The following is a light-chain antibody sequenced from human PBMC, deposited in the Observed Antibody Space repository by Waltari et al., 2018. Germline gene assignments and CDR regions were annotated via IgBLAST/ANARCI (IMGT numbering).Light chain of an antibody. J-gene: IGKJ2*01. V-gene: IGKV3-20*01. Sequence: EIVLTQSPGTLSLSPGEKATLTCRASQTVSNNFLAWYQQKPGQAPRLLIYGASSRAIGIPDRFSGRGSGTDFTLTISRLEPEDFAVYHCQQYGSPYTFGQGTKLEIK. CDR1: QTVSNNF. CDR3: QQYGSPYT. CDR2: GAS.